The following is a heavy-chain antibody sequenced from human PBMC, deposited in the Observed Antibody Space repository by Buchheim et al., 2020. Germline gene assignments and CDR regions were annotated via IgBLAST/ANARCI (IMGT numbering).Heavy chain of an antibody. V-gene: IGHV3-23*01. D-gene: IGHD2-8*02. J-gene: IGHJ4*02. CDR2: ISGDGTST. CDR1: GFNFRSYA. CDR3: AKDRGDSTGHFDY. Sequence: EVQLLESGGDLVQPGGSLRLSCAASGFNFRSYAMRWVRHAPGQGPEWVSGISGDGTSTNYADSVKGRFTISSDNSKNILYLPMESLRAEDTAVYYCAKDRGDSTGHFDYWGQGTL.